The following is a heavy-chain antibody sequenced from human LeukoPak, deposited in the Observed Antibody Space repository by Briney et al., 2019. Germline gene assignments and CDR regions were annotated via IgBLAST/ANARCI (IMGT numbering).Heavy chain of an antibody. CDR2: IIPIFGTA. J-gene: IGHJ5*02. CDR1: GYTFTSYG. CDR3: ARGTRLGYSSSWYEFDP. Sequence: SVKVSCKASGYTFTSYGISWVRQAPGQGLEWMGGIIPIFGTANYAQRFQGRVTITADESTSTAYMELSSLRSEDTAVYYCARGTRLGYSSSWYEFDPWGQGTLVTVSS. D-gene: IGHD6-13*01. V-gene: IGHV1-69*13.